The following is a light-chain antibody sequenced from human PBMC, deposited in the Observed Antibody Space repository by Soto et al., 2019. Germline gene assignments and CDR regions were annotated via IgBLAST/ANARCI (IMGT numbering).Light chain of an antibody. Sequence: EIVLAQSPGTLSLSPGERATLSCRASQSVSSTYLAWYQQKPGQAPRLLIYGASSRATGIPDRFSGSGSGTAFTLTISRLEPEDFAVYYCQQYESSPTTFGGGTKVEIK. CDR2: GAS. V-gene: IGKV3-20*01. CDR3: QQYESSPTT. CDR1: QSVSSTY. J-gene: IGKJ4*01.